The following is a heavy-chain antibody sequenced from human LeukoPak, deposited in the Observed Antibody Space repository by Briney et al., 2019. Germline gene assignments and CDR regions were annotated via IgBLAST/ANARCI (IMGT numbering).Heavy chain of an antibody. D-gene: IGHD2-2*01. CDR3: AKPVVPVAKPSWFDP. CDR1: GFTISKFA. CDR2: TAVIGNST. Sequence: GGSLRLSCAVSGFTISKFAVSWVRQAPGKGLEWVSATAVIGNSTYYADSVQGRLSISTDASKNTVYLQMNSLRVEDTAIYYCAKPVVPVAKPSWFDPWGQGTLVTVSS. V-gene: IGHV3-23*01. J-gene: IGHJ5*02.